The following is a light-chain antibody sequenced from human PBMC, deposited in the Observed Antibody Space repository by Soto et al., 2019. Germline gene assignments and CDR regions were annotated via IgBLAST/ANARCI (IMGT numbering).Light chain of an antibody. V-gene: IGLV3-21*04. CDR1: NIGSKS. CDR2: YDS. CDR3: PVWDSSSDHLYV. Sequence: SYELSQPPSVSVARGNTARITCGGNNIGSKSVQCHQQQQAQAPVMLIYYDSDRHSGIPERFSGSKSGPTATLTISPVEARPEADYYCPVWDSSSDHLYVFGTGTKVTV. J-gene: IGLJ1*01.